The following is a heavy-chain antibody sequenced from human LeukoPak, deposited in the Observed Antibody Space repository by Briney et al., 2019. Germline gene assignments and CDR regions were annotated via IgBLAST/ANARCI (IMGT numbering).Heavy chain of an antibody. D-gene: IGHD6-19*01. CDR3: ARDREWLVHGGAG. CDR1: GFTSSSYV. Sequence: GGSLRLSCVVSGFTSSSYVMSWVRQAPGKGLEWVSAISGSGSSTYYADSVKGRFTISRDNAKNSLYLQMNSLRDEDTAVYYCARDREWLVHGGAGWGQGTLVTVSS. CDR2: ISGSGSST. V-gene: IGHV3-23*01. J-gene: IGHJ4*02.